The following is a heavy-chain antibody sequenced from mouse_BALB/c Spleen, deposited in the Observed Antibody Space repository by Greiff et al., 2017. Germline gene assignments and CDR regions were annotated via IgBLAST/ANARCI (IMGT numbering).Heavy chain of an antibody. V-gene: IGHV1-80*01. D-gene: IGHD2-2*01. J-gene: IGHJ3*01. CDR3: ARSGGYGYDPAWFAY. CDR2: IYPGDGDT. Sequence: VQLQQSGAELVRPGSSVKISCKASGYAFSSYWMNWVKQRPGQGLEWIGQIYPGDGDTNYNGKFKGKATLTADKSSSTAYMQLSSLTSEDSAVYFCARSGGYGYDPAWFAYWGQGTLVTVSA. CDR1: GYAFSSYW.